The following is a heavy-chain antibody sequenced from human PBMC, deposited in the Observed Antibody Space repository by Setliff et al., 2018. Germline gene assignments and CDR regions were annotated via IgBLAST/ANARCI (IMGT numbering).Heavy chain of an antibody. CDR3: ARAFIVAPTLFFRRRKGNYMDV. Sequence: PSETLSLTCAVYGGSFSGYYWSWIRQPPGKGLEWIGEINHSGGTSYNPSLMSRVTISVDTSKNQFPLKLNSVTAADTAVYYCARAFIVAPTLFFRRRKGNYMDVWGKGTTVTVSS. J-gene: IGHJ6*03. CDR2: INHSGGT. V-gene: IGHV4-34*01. D-gene: IGHD2-21*01. CDR1: GGSFSGYY.